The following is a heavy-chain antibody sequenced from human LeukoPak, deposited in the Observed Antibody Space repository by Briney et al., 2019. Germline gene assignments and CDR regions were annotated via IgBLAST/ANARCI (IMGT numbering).Heavy chain of an antibody. D-gene: IGHD5-24*01. V-gene: IGHV3-74*01. Sequence: GGSLPLSCETAGFTFSSYVMHWVRRTPGKGLVWVSRISHDGFISYADSVKGRFTISRDNAKNTLILQMNSLRAEDTAVYYCARDWVYKIDYWGRGTLVTVSS. CDR3: ARDWVYKIDY. J-gene: IGHJ4*02. CDR1: GFTFSSYV. CDR2: ISHDGFI.